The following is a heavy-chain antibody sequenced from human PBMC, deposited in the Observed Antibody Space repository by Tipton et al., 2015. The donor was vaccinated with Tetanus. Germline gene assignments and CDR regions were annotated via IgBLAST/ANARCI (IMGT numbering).Heavy chain of an antibody. CDR1: GFTFDDYA. Sequence: SLRLSCAASGFTFDDYAMHWVRQAPGKGLEWVSGISWNSGSIGYADSVKGRFTISRDIAKKSLYLQMNSLRAEDTALYYCAKDISSGWSGGVRWGQGALVTVSS. D-gene: IGHD6-19*01. CDR2: ISWNSGSI. V-gene: IGHV3-9*01. CDR3: AKDISSGWSGGVR. J-gene: IGHJ4*02.